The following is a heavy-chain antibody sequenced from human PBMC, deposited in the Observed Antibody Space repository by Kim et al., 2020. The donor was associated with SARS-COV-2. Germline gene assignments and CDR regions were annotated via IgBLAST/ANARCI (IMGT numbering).Heavy chain of an antibody. CDR3: ARRGSGWYIDY. V-gene: IGHV4-61*07. D-gene: IGHD6-19*01. Sequence: TNDNPSLKSRVTISVHTSKNQFSLKLSSVTAADTAVYYCARRGSGWYIDYWGQGTLVTVSS. J-gene: IGHJ4*02. CDR2: T.